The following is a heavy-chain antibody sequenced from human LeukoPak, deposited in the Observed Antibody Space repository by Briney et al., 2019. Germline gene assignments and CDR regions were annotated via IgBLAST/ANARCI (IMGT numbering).Heavy chain of an antibody. D-gene: IGHD6-13*01. J-gene: IGHJ5*02. CDR3: ARGRGSSSWYTTYNWFDP. V-gene: IGHV4-39*07. Sequence: SETLSLTCTVSGGSISSSSYYWGWIRQPPGKGLEWIGSIYYSGSTYYNPSLKSRVTISVDTSKNQFSLKLSSVTAADTAVYYCARGRGSSSWYTTYNWFDPWGQGTLVTVSS. CDR1: GGSISSSSYY. CDR2: IYYSGST.